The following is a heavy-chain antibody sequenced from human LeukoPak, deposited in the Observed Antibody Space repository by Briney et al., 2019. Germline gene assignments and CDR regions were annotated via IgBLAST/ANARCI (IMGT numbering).Heavy chain of an antibody. CDR3: ATDLLGYYDSSGYHSMDY. V-gene: IGHV1-24*01. J-gene: IGHJ4*02. D-gene: IGHD3-22*01. CDR2: FDPEDGET. Sequence: GASVKVSCKVSGYTLTELSMHWVRQAPGKGLEWMGGFDPEDGETIYAQKFQGRVTMTEDTSTDTAYMELSSLRSEDTAVYYCATDLLGYYDSSGYHSMDYWGQGTLVTVSS. CDR1: GYTLTELS.